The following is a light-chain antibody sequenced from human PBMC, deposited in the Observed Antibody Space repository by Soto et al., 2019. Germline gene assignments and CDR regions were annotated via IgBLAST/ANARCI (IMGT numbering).Light chain of an antibody. Sequence: QALVTQPPSASGTPGQRVTISCSGSSSNLGSNYVYWYQQLPGTAPKLLIYRNNQRPSGVPDRFSGSKSGTSASLAISGLRSEDEADYYCAAWDDSLSALYVFGTGTKLTVL. CDR2: RNN. V-gene: IGLV1-47*01. CDR3: AAWDDSLSALYV. J-gene: IGLJ1*01. CDR1: SSNLGSNY.